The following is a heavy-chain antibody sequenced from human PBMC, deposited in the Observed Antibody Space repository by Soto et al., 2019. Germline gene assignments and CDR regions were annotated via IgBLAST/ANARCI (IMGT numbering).Heavy chain of an antibody. CDR3: ARLKRRGAFDI. V-gene: IGHV4-34*01. J-gene: IGHJ3*02. CDR1: GGSFSGYY. Sequence: QVQLQQWGAGLLKPSETLSLTCAVYGGSFSGYYWSWIRQPPGKGLEWIGEINHSGSTNYNPSLKSRVTISVDTSKNQFSLKLSSVTAADTAVYYCARLKRRGAFDIWGQGTMVTVSS. CDR2: INHSGST.